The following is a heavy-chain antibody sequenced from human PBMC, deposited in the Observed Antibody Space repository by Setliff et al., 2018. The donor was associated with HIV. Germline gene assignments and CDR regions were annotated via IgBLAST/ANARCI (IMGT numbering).Heavy chain of an antibody. Sequence: SETLSLTCAVYGGSFRGYYWSWIRQPPGKGLEWIGEINHSGSTNYNPSLKSRVTISVDTSKNQFSLKLSSVTAADTAVYYCARRGSGFFHYYYYMDVWGKGTTVTVSS. CDR1: GGSFRGYY. CDR2: INHSGST. V-gene: IGHV4-34*01. D-gene: IGHD3-10*01. J-gene: IGHJ6*03. CDR3: ARRGSGFFHYYYYMDV.